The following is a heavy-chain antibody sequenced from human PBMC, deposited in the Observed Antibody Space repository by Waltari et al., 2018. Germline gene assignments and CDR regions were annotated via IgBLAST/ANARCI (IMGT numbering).Heavy chain of an antibody. CDR1: GYNFSSVG. J-gene: IGHJ4*02. CDR2: ISDIGNA. CDR3: ARMSGAAAGKFDY. D-gene: IGHD6-13*01. V-gene: IGHV4-61*08. Sequence: VQVVASGGGVVQPGQSLRLSCVGSGYNFSSVGIHWIRQPPGNGLEWIRLISDIGNAKYNPSLKSRVTISGDTSKNQFSLKMSAVTAADTAVFYCARMSGAAAGKFDYWGQ.